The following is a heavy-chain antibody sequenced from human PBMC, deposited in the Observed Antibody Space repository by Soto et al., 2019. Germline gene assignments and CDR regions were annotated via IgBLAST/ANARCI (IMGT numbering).Heavy chain of an antibody. CDR3: ARVALWFYTYYYYMDV. Sequence: GGSLRLSCAASGFTVSSNYMSWVRQAPGKGLEWVSVIYSGGSTYYADSVKGRFTISRDNSKNTLYLQMNSLRAEDTAVYYCARVALWFYTYYYYMDVWGKGTTVTVSS. CDR2: IYSGGST. V-gene: IGHV3-66*01. J-gene: IGHJ6*03. CDR1: GFTVSSNY. D-gene: IGHD3-10*01.